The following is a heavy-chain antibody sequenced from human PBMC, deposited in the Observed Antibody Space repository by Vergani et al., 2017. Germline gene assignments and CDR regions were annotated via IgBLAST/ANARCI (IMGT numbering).Heavy chain of an antibody. CDR1: GFTFTSSA. V-gene: IGHV1-58*01. D-gene: IGHD5-18*01. CDR2: IVVGSGNT. J-gene: IGHJ4*02. CDR3: AADCGVDTAMGTYFDY. Sequence: QLVQSGAEVKKPGSSVKVSCKASGFTFTSSAVQWVRQARGQRLEWIGWIVVGSGNTNYAQKFQERVTITRDMSTSTAYMELSSLRSEDTAVYYWAADCGVDTAMGTYFDYWGQGNLVTVSS.